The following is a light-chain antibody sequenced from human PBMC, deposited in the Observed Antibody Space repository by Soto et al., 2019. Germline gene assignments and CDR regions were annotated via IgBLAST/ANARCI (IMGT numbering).Light chain of an antibody. CDR1: QNIGSN. CDR2: GAS. Sequence: VMTQSPATLSASPGERVILSCRASQNIGSNLAWYQQRTGQAPRLLMYGASTRATETPARFSGSGSATDFTLTISSLQSEDFAVYYCQQYNNWPPYTFGQGTKVDIK. V-gene: IGKV3-15*01. J-gene: IGKJ2*01. CDR3: QQYNNWPPYT.